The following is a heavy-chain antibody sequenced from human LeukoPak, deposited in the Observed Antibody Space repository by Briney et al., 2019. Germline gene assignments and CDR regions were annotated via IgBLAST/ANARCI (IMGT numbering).Heavy chain of an antibody. CDR1: GYTFTSYY. V-gene: IGHV1-46*01. CDR3: ARGRRGYSSSLGPPDYYMDV. Sequence: GASVKVSCKASGYTFTSYYMHWVRQAPGQGLEWMGIINPSGGSTSYAQKFHGRVTMTTDMSPSTVYMELSSLRSEDTAVYYCARGRRGYSSSLGPPDYYMDVWGKGTTVTVSS. J-gene: IGHJ6*03. D-gene: IGHD6-13*01. CDR2: INPSGGST.